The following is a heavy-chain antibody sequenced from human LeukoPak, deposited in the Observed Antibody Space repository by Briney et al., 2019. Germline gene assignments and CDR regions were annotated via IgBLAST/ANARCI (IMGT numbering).Heavy chain of an antibody. CDR3: ARVDGSSWYNSYYYMDV. D-gene: IGHD6-13*01. CDR2: IYTSGST. V-gene: IGHV4-4*07. CDR1: GGSISSYY. J-gene: IGHJ6*03. Sequence: SETLSLTCTVSGGSISSYYWSWIRQPAGKGLEWVGRIYTSGSTNYNPSLKSRVTMSVDTSKNQFSLKLSSVTAADTAVYYCARVDGSSWYNSYYYMDVWGKGTTVTVSS.